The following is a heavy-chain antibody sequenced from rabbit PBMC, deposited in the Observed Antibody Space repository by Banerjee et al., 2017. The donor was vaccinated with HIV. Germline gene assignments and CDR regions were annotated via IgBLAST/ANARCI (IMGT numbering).Heavy chain of an antibody. Sequence: QEQLEESGGDLVKPEGSLTLTCTASEFSFSSNDYMCWVRQAPGKGLEWIGCMYIGTGWTSYASWAKGRFTISKTSSTTVTLQMTSLTAADTATYFCAREFGGTTAYDLWGPGTLVTVS. CDR2: MYIGTGWT. CDR3: AREFGGTTAYDL. V-gene: IGHV1S45*01. CDR1: EFSFSSNDY. J-gene: IGHJ6*01. D-gene: IGHD5-1*01.